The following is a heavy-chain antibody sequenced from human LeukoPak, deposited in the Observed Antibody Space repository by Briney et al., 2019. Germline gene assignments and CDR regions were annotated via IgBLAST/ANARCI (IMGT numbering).Heavy chain of an antibody. V-gene: IGHV4-59*12. CDR2: IYYSGRT. J-gene: IGHJ4*02. CDR1: GGSISSYY. CDR3: ARGPGVVAALYYFDY. D-gene: IGHD2-15*01. Sequence: SETLSLTCSVSGGSISSYYWSWIRQPPGKGLEWIGYIYYSGRTSYNPSLKSRVTISVDTSKNQFSLKLSSVTAADTAVYYCARGPGVVAALYYFDYWGQGTLVTVSS.